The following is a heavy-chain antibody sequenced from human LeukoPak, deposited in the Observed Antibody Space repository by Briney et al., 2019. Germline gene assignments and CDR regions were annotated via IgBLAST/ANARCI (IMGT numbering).Heavy chain of an antibody. CDR3: ARSARSEDNDFWSGYLPD. CDR2: IIPISGTA. D-gene: IGHD3-3*01. Sequence: SVKVSCKASGGTFSSYAISWVRQAPGQGLEWMGGIIPISGTANYAQKFQGRVTITADESTSTAYMELSSLRSEDTAVYYCARSARSEDNDFWSGYLPDWGQGTLVTVSS. V-gene: IGHV1-69*13. J-gene: IGHJ4*02. CDR1: GGTFSSYA.